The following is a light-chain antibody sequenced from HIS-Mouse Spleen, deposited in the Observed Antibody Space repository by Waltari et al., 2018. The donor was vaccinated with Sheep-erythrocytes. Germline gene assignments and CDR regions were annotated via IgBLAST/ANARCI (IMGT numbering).Light chain of an antibody. V-gene: IGKV1-13*02. CDR1: QGISSA. J-gene: IGKJ1*01. Sequence: AIQLTQSPSSLSASVGDRVTITCRASQGISSALAWYQQKQGKAPKLLIYDASSLESGVPSRFSGSGSGTDFTLTISSLQPEDFATYYCQQFNSYPRTFGQGTKVEIK. CDR3: QQFNSYPRT. CDR2: DAS.